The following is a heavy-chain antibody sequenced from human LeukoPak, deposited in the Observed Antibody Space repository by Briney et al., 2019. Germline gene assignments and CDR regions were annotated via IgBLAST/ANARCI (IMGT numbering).Heavy chain of an antibody. CDR3: ARARSGDYLFDY. Sequence: ASVKVSCKASGYTFTSYDINWVRQATGQGLEWMGWMNPNSGNTGYAQKFQGRVTMTRNTSISTAYMELSSLRSEDTAVYYCARARSGDYLFDYWGQGTLVTVSS. CDR1: GYTFTSYD. D-gene: IGHD4-17*01. V-gene: IGHV1-8*01. J-gene: IGHJ4*02. CDR2: MNPNSGNT.